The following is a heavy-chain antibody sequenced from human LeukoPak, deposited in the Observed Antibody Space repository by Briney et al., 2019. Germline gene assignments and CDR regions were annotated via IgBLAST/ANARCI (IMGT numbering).Heavy chain of an antibody. Sequence: SVKVSCKASGGTFSSYAISWVRQAPGQGLEWMGGIIPIFGTANYAQKFQGRVTITTDESTSTAYMELSSLRSEDTAVYYCARGYYYDSSGYLVYYFDYWGQGTLVTVSS. CDR1: GGTFSSYA. V-gene: IGHV1-69*05. CDR2: IIPIFGTA. CDR3: ARGYYYDSSGYLVYYFDY. J-gene: IGHJ4*02. D-gene: IGHD3-22*01.